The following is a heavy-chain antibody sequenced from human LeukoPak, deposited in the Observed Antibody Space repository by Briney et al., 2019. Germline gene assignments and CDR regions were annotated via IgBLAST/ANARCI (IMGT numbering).Heavy chain of an antibody. CDR3: ARKLSGAFDI. CDR2: TYYRSKWYN. J-gene: IGHJ3*02. V-gene: IGHV6-1*01. D-gene: IGHD2/OR15-2a*01. CDR1: GVSVSSNSPA. Sequence: SQTLSLTCAISGVSVSSNSPAWNWIRRSPSRGLEWLGRTYYRSKWYNDYAVSVKSRITIDPDTSKNQFSLQLKSVTPEDTAVYYCARKLSGAFDIWGQGTMVTVSS.